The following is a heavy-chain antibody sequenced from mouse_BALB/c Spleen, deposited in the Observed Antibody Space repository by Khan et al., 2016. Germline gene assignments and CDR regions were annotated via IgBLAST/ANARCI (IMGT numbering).Heavy chain of an antibody. Sequence: QVQLQQSGPGLVQPSQSLSITCTVSGFSLTRYGIHWVRQSPGKGLEWLGVIWSGGTTDYNAAFIPRLSISKDNSKSQVFLKMNSLQTNDTAIYYCASTGAYAMDYWGQGTSVTVSS. J-gene: IGHJ4*01. CDR2: IWSGGTT. CDR1: GFSLTRYG. V-gene: IGHV2-2*02. D-gene: IGHD4-1*02. CDR3: ASTGAYAMDY.